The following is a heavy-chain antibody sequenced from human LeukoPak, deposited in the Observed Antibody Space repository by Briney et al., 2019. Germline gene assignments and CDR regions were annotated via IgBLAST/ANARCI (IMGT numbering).Heavy chain of an antibody. Sequence: PGGSLRLSCAASGFTFNNYGMHWVRQAPGKGLEWVAVISYDERNKHYPDSVKGRFTISRDISTDTLWLQMDSLRTEDTAVYYCAKGPLRGTAAAIDYWGQGTLVTVSS. CDR1: GFTFNNYG. J-gene: IGHJ4*02. CDR2: ISYDERNK. V-gene: IGHV3-30*18. D-gene: IGHD2-2*01. CDR3: AKGPLRGTAAAIDY.